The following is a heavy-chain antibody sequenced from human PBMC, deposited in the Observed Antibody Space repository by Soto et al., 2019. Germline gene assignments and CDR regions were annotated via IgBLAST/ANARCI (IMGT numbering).Heavy chain of an antibody. CDR3: TTGLGQQELAFDY. CDR1: GFTFNNAW. D-gene: IGHD6-13*01. V-gene: IGHV3-15*01. Sequence: EVQLVESGGGLVKPGGSLRLSCTASGFTFNNAWLSWVRQAPGKGLEWVGRIKSKTDGGTTDYAAPVKGRFTISRDNSENMLYLQMSGLKTEEPAVYYCTTGLGQQELAFDYWGQGTLLTVSS. J-gene: IGHJ4*02. CDR2: IKSKTDGGTT.